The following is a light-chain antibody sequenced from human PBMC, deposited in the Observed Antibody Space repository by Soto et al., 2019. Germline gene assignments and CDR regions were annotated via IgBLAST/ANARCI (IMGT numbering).Light chain of an antibody. Sequence: DIQMTQSPSTLSASVGDRVTITCRASQSISTWLAWYQQKPGKAPKLLIYKASNLEGGVPSRFSGSGSGTEFTITISLLQPDDFATYYGQQYNTYPLTFGGGTTVEIK. V-gene: IGKV1-5*03. CDR3: QQYNTYPLT. CDR2: KAS. J-gene: IGKJ4*01. CDR1: QSISTW.